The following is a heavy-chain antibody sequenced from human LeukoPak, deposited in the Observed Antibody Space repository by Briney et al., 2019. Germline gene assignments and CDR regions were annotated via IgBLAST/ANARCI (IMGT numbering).Heavy chain of an antibody. V-gene: IGHV3-21*01. CDR3: ARDLRGSGFDY. Sequence: GSLRLSCAASGFTFSSYSMNWVRQAPGKGLEWVSSISSSSSYIYYADSVKGRFTISRDNAKNSLYLQMNSLRAEDTAVYYCARDLRGSGFDYWGQGTLVTVSS. CDR2: ISSSSSYI. J-gene: IGHJ4*02. CDR1: GFTFSSYS. D-gene: IGHD3-10*01.